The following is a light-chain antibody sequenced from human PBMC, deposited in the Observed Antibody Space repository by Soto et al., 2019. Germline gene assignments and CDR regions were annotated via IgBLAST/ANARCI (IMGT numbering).Light chain of an antibody. V-gene: IGKV3-15*01. Sequence: EIVMTQSPGTLSVSPGERATVSCRASQSVSSNLAWYQQKPGRAPRLLLYGASTRATGIPARFSGSGSGTEFTLTISSLQSEDFAVYYCQQYNNWPRTFGQGTKLEI. CDR3: QQYNNWPRT. CDR1: QSVSSN. CDR2: GAS. J-gene: IGKJ2*01.